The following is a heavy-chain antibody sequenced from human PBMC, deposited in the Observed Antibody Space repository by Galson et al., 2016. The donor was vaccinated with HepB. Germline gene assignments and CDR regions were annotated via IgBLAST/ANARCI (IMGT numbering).Heavy chain of an antibody. Sequence: PALVKPTQTPTLTCTFSGFSLSTRGVGVGWIRQPPGKALEWLALIYSVHDARYSPSLKSRPTITKDTSKNQVVLIMANLDPGDTATYYCADRHDGSGYGFDIWGQGTMVTVSS. V-gene: IGHV2-5*02. CDR2: IYSVHDA. D-gene: IGHD3-10*01. J-gene: IGHJ3*02. CDR3: ADRHDGSGYGFDI. CDR1: GFSLSTRGVG.